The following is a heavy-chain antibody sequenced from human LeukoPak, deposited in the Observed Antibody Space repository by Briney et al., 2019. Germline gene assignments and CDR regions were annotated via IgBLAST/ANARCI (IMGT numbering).Heavy chain of an antibody. CDR2: LSRSGTAI. D-gene: IGHD6-13*01. CDR1: GFTLSDYE. V-gene: IGHV3-48*03. CDR3: ARLAAGRIFYFDH. Sequence: PGGSLRLSCAASGFTLSDYEMNWVRQAPGRGLEWVSFLSRSGTAIHYADSVRGRFTISRDGAKNSLHLQINSLRADDTAVYYCARLAAGRIFYFDHWGQGTLVTVSS. J-gene: IGHJ4*02.